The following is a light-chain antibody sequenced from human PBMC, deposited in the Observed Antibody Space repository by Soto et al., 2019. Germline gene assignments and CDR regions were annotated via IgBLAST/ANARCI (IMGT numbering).Light chain of an antibody. V-gene: IGKV4-1*01. Sequence: DIVMTQSPDSLAVSLGERATINCKSSQSVLHSSKNKNYLAWYQQKRGQLPKLPNDWGSTRESGVHDRFSGSGYETDFKLTTSSLQKEDVAVYNCRQRVARQRACGGGNKGESK. J-gene: IGKJ4*01. CDR3: RQRVARQRA. CDR1: QSVLHSSKNKNY. CDR2: WGS.